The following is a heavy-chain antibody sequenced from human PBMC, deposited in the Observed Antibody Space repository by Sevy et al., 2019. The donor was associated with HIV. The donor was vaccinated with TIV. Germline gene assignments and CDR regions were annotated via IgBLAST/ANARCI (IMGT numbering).Heavy chain of an antibody. CDR3: AKSVVVTAIRPSYFDY. V-gene: IGHV3-23*01. D-gene: IGHD2-21*02. Sequence: GGSLRLSCAASGFTFSSYAMSWVRQAPGKGLEWVSAISGSGGSTYYADSVKGRFTISRENSKNTLYLQMNSLRAEDTAVYYCAKSVVVTAIRPSYFDYWGQGTLVTVSS. CDR1: GFTFSSYA. J-gene: IGHJ4*02. CDR2: ISGSGGST.